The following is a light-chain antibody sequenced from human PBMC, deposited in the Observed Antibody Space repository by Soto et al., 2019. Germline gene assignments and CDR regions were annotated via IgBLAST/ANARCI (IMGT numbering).Light chain of an antibody. CDR2: GAS. J-gene: IGKJ3*01. V-gene: IGKV3-15*01. CDR3: QQYNNWPFT. Sequence: EIVMTQSPATLSVSPGDRATLSCRASQSISSNLAWYQQKPGQAPRLLIYGASTMATGIPATFSGSGSGTEFTLTISSLQSEDFAVYYCQQYNNWPFTFGPGTKVDIK. CDR1: QSISSN.